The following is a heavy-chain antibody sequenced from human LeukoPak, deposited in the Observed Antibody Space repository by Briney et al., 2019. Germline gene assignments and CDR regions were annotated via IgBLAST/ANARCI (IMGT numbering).Heavy chain of an antibody. Sequence: GASVKVSCKASGYTFTSYDINWVRQATGQGLEWMGWMNPNSGNTGYAQKFQGRVTMNRNTSISTAYMELSSLRSEDTAVYYCARGHSSSGWYEAYYYYYMDVWGKGTTVTVSS. D-gene: IGHD6-19*01. CDR3: ARGHSSSGWYEAYYYYYMDV. V-gene: IGHV1-8*01. CDR2: MNPNSGNT. CDR1: GYTFTSYD. J-gene: IGHJ6*03.